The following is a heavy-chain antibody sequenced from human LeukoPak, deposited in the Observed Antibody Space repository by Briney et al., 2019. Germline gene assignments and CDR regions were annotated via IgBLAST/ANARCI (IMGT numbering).Heavy chain of an antibody. CDR1: GFTFSSYG. D-gene: IGHD2-2*01. Sequence: GGSLRLSCAASGFTFSSYGMHWVRQAPGKGLEWVAFIRYDGSNKYYADSVKGRFTISRDNSKNTLYLQMNSLRAEDTAVYYCAKSGHCSTTSCYQADAFDIWGQGTMVTVSS. J-gene: IGHJ3*02. V-gene: IGHV3-30*02. CDR2: IRYDGSNK. CDR3: AKSGHCSTTSCYQADAFDI.